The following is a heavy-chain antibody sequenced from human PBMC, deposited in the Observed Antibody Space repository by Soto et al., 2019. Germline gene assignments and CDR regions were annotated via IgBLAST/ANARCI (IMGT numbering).Heavy chain of an antibody. CDR2: IYWDNDK. CDR3: XXXXLRSGSPTYFDY. Sequence: QITLKESGPTLVKPTQTLTLTCTFSGFSLNTNGVGVGWIRQPPGKALEWLALIYWDNDKRYSPSLKSRLTIXXXTXXXXXXXXXXXXXXXXTXXXXCXXXXLRSGSPTYFDYWGQGTLVTVSS. CDR1: GFSLNTNGVG. D-gene: IGHD3-10*01. J-gene: IGHJ4*02. V-gene: IGHV2-5*02.